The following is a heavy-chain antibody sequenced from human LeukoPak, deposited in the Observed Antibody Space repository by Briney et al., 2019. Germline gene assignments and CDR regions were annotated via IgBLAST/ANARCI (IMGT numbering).Heavy chain of an antibody. D-gene: IGHD3-22*01. J-gene: IGHJ4*02. CDR1: GFTFSSYA. CDR2: ISGSGGST. V-gene: IGHV3-23*01. Sequence: GGSLRLSCAASGFTFSSYAMSWVRQAPGKGLEWVSAISGSGGSTYHADSVKGRFTISRDNSKNTLYLQMNSLRAEDTAVYYCAKGADYYDSSGYYYFRYYFDYWGQGTLVTVSS. CDR3: AKGADYYDSSGYYYFRYYFDY.